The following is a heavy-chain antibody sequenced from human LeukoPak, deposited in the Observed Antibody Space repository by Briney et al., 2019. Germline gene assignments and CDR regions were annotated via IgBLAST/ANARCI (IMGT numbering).Heavy chain of an antibody. V-gene: IGHV3-23*01. J-gene: IGHJ4*02. CDR3: ARDRGEYDILADY. CDR2: ISGSGGST. D-gene: IGHD3-9*01. CDR1: GFIFRIYA. Sequence: GGSLRLSCAASGFIFRIYAMSWVRQARGKGLEWVSTISGSGGSTYYADSVKGRFTISRDNAKNSLYLQMNSLRAEDTAVYYCARDRGEYDILADYWGQGTLVTVSS.